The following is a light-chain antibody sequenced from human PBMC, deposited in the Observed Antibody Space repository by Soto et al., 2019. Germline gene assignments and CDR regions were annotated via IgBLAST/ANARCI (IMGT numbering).Light chain of an antibody. CDR2: WAS. J-gene: IGKJ2*01. V-gene: IGKV4-1*01. CDR3: QQYESTPPT. CDR1: QSVLYSSNNKNY. Sequence: DIVMTQSPDSLAVSLGERATINCKSSQSVLYSSNNKNYLAWYQQRPGQPPKLLIYWASTRESGVPDRFSGSGSGTDFTHTNTRLQAEDVAVYYCQQYESTPPTFGQWTKLKIK.